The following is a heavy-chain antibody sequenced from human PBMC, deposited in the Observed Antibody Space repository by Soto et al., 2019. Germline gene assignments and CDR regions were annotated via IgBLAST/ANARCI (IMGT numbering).Heavy chain of an antibody. D-gene: IGHD3-10*01. CDR2: ITVSGGTT. CDR3: AKDGPYGSGSYYLGYFGY. J-gene: IGHJ4*02. CDR1: GFTFSSYA. Sequence: GGSLRLSCAASGFTFSSYAMTWVRQAPGKGLEWVSGITVSGGTTYYADSVKGRFTISRDNPKNTLYLQMNSLRAEDTAVYYCAKDGPYGSGSYYLGYFGYWGQGTLVTVSS. V-gene: IGHV3-23*01.